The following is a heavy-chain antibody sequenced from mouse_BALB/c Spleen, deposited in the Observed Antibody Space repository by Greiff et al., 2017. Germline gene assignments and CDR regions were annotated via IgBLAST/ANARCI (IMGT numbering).Heavy chain of an antibody. CDR1: GYTFSSYW. J-gene: IGHJ2*01. D-gene: IGHD2-14*01. Sequence: LVESGAELMKPGASVKISCKATGYTFSSYWIEWVKQRPGHGLEWIGEILPGSGSTNYNEKFKGKATFTADTSSNTAYMQLSSLTSEDSAVYYCARSNYRYDEFDYWGQGTTLTVSS. CDR3: ARSNYRYDEFDY. V-gene: IGHV1-9*01. CDR2: ILPGSGST.